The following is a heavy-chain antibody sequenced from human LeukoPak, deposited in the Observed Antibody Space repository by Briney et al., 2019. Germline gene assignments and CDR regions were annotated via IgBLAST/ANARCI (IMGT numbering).Heavy chain of an antibody. D-gene: IGHD6-19*01. CDR1: GGTFSSYA. CDR2: IIPIFGTA. J-gene: IGHJ6*03. Sequence: ASVKVSCKASGGTFSSYAISWVRQAPGQGHEWMGGIIPIFGTANYAQKFQGRVTITTDESTSTAYMELSSLRSEDTALYYCATGAGTGYYYYYMDVWGKGTTVTVSS. V-gene: IGHV1-69*05. CDR3: ATGAGTGYYYYYMDV.